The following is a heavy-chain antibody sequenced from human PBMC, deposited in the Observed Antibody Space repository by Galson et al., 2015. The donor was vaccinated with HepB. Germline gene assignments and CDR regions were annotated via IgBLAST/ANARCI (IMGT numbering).Heavy chain of an antibody. CDR3: AKDEHAAAADYYYMDV. CDR1: GFTFSSYA. J-gene: IGHJ6*03. Sequence: SLRLSCAASGFTFSSYAMSWVRQAPGKGLEWVSAISGSGGSTYYADSVKGWFTISRDNSKNTLYLQMNSLSAEDTAVYYCAKDEHAAAADYYYMDVWGKGTTVTVSS. D-gene: IGHD6-13*01. CDR2: ISGSGGST. V-gene: IGHV3-23*01.